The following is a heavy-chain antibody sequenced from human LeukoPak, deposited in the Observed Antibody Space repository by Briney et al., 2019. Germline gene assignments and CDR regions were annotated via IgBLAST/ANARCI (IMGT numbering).Heavy chain of an antibody. D-gene: IGHD7-27*01. Sequence: GGSLRLSCAASGFTFSSYGMGWVRQAPGKGLEWVSSISGNGGSTYYADSVKGRFTISRDNSKNTLYLQMNSLTAEDTAVYYCARPQDFGLTGMNAFDIWGQGTMVTVSS. CDR3: ARPQDFGLTGMNAFDI. J-gene: IGHJ3*02. CDR2: ISGNGGST. V-gene: IGHV3-23*01. CDR1: GFTFSSYG.